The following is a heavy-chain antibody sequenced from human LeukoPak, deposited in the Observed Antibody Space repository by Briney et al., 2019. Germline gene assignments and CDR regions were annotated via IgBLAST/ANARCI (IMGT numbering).Heavy chain of an antibody. J-gene: IGHJ4*02. D-gene: IGHD1-1*01. Sequence: GGSLRLSCAAAGFTLSSDEMNWGRQAPRKGLEWVSYISSIVSTIYYTDSVKVRFTISMDNAKNPLYLQMNSLRAADTAVYYCATTRSVTPPLDYWGQGTLVTVSS. CDR3: ATTRSVTPPLDY. V-gene: IGHV3-48*03. CDR1: GFTLSSDE. CDR2: ISSIVSTI.